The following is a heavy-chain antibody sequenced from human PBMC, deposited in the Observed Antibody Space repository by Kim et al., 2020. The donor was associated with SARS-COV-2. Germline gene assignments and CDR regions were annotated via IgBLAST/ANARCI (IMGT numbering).Heavy chain of an antibody. Sequence: ASVKVSCKASGYTFTSYGISWVRQAPGQGLEWMGWISAYNGNTNYAQKLQGRVTMTTDTSTSTAHMELRSLRSDDTAVYYCARGAPDYYDSSGYLHPLFDYWGQGTLVTVSS. V-gene: IGHV1-18*01. CDR1: GYTFTSYG. CDR2: ISAYNGNT. CDR3: ARGAPDYYDSSGYLHPLFDY. J-gene: IGHJ4*02. D-gene: IGHD3-22*01.